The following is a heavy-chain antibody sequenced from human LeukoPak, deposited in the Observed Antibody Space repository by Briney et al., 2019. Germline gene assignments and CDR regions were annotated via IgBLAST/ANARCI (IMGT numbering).Heavy chain of an antibody. D-gene: IGHD2-21*01. Sequence: GGSLRLSCAASGFTFSSYAMSWVRQAPGKGLEWVSYISSSSSYTNYADSVKGRFTISRDNAKNSLYLQMNSLRAEDTAVYYCARDTIVVVSHYYYGMDVWGQGTTVTVSS. CDR3: ARDTIVVVSHYYYGMDV. CDR2: ISSSSSYT. J-gene: IGHJ6*02. V-gene: IGHV3-21*05. CDR1: GFTFSSYA.